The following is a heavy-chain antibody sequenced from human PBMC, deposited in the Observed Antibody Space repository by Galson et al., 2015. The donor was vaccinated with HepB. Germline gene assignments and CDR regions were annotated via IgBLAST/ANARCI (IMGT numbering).Heavy chain of an antibody. J-gene: IGHJ5*01. CDR3: AKAWTGISRFDS. CDR1: GFTFSSYA. D-gene: IGHD3/OR15-3a*01. Sequence: SLRLSCAASGFTFSSYAMSWVRQVPGKGLEWVSGISTSGGSTYYADSVKVRFTIFRDNSKDTLSLQMNSLRAEDTAVYYCAKAWTGISRFDSWGQGTLVTVSS. CDR2: ISTSGGST. V-gene: IGHV3-23*01.